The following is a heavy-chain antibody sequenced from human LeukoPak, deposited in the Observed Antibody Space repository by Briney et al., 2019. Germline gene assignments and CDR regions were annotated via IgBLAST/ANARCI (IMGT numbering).Heavy chain of an antibody. V-gene: IGHV1-69*01. Sequence: SVKVSCKASGGTFSSYAISWVRQAPGQGLEWMGGIFPIFGTANYAQKFQGRVTITADESTSTAYMELSSLRSEDTAVYYCARDQGGMAVAVVWFDPWGQGTLVTVSS. CDR3: ARDQGGMAVAVVWFDP. CDR1: GGTFSSYA. CDR2: IFPIFGTA. D-gene: IGHD6-19*01. J-gene: IGHJ5*02.